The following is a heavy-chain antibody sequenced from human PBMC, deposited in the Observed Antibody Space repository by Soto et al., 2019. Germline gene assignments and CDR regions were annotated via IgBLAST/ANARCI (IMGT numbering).Heavy chain of an antibody. Sequence: GSLKISCKGSGYSFTNYWIAWVRQMPGKGLEWMAIIYPGDSDIIYSPSFQGHVTISADTSISTAYLQWSSLQASDSAMYYCAIEGCSRTKCSAQDDNWLDTWGQGTLVAVSS. CDR3: AIEGCSRTKCSAQDDNWLDT. V-gene: IGHV5-51*01. J-gene: IGHJ5*02. D-gene: IGHD2-2*01. CDR1: GYSFTNYW. CDR2: IYPGDSDI.